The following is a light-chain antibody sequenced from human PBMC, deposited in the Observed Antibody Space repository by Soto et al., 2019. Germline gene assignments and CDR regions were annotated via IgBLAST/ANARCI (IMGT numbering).Light chain of an antibody. CDR1: SSSIGSNT. CDR3: AAWDDSLNVMV. Sequence: QSVLTQPPSASGTPGQRVTISCSGRSSSIGSNTVNWYQQLPGTAPNLLIYNNNQRPSGVPDRFTGSRAGTSVSLAISGLQAEDEADYYCAAWDDSLNVMVFGGGTKLNVL. V-gene: IGLV1-44*01. J-gene: IGLJ2*01. CDR2: NNN.